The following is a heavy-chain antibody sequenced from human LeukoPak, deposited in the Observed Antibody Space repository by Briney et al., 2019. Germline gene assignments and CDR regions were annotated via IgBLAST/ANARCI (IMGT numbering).Heavy chain of an antibody. Sequence: SETLSLTCTVSGGSISSYYWSWIRQPAGKGLEWIGRIYSTGSANYNPSLKSRVTMSVDTSENRFSLKLSSVTAADTAVYYCARVADYGDYVGGDWIDPWGQGTLVTVSS. CDR1: GGSISSYY. CDR2: IYSTGSA. CDR3: ARVADYGDYVGGDWIDP. V-gene: IGHV4-4*07. D-gene: IGHD4-17*01. J-gene: IGHJ5*02.